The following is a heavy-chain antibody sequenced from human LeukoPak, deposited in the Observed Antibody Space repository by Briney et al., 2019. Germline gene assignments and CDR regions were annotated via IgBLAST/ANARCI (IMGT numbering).Heavy chain of an antibody. CDR3: AREPLRMGRFLEWEYFDY. V-gene: IGHV3-7*01. CDR1: GFTFSSYW. J-gene: IGHJ4*02. Sequence: PGRSLRLSCAASGFTFSSYWMSWVRQAPGKGLEWVANIKQDGSEKYYVDSVKGRFTISRDNAKNSLYLQMNSLRAEDTAVYYCAREPLRMGRFLEWEYFDYWGQGTLVAVSS. D-gene: IGHD3-3*01. CDR2: IKQDGSEK.